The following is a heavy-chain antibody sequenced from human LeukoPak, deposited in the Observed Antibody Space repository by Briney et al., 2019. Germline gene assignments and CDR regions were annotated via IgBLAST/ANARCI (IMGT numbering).Heavy chain of an antibody. CDR2: ISVYNGNT. CDR1: GYSFSNYG. CDR3: ATSPREIIGAYY. D-gene: IGHD4/OR15-4a*01. J-gene: IGHJ4*02. Sequence: GASVTVSCKTSGYSFSNYGISWVRQAPGQGLEWMGWISVYNGNTKSAQRVQGRITMTTDTSTSTAYMELRSLRSDDTAVYYCATSPREIIGAYYWGRGTLITVPS. V-gene: IGHV1-18*01.